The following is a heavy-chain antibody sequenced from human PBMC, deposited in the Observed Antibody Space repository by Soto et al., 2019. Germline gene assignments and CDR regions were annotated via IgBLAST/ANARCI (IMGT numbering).Heavy chain of an antibody. CDR2: ISSSSGTI. V-gene: IGHV3-48*01. Sequence: GGSLRLSCAASGFTFSTYSMNRVRQAPGKGLEWVSFISSSSGTIYYPDSVKGRFTISRDNAQTSLYLQMNSLRAEAAAVFYCARRIEKFRIGAFDIWGKGTLVT. D-gene: IGHD1-26*01. CDR1: GFTFSTYS. CDR3: ARRIEKFRIGAFDI. J-gene: IGHJ3*02.